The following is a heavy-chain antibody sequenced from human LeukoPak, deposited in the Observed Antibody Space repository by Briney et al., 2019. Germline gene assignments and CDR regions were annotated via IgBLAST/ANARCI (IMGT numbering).Heavy chain of an antibody. CDR3: ARAFTMVRGVIIGPTYY. D-gene: IGHD3-10*01. CDR2: INPNSGGT. CDR1: GYTFTGYY. V-gene: IGHV1-2*06. Sequence: ASVKVSCKASGYTFTGYYMHWVRQAPGQGLEWMGRINPNSGGTNYAQKFQGRDTMTRDTSISTAYMELSRLRSDDTAVYYCARAFTMVRGVIIGPTYYWGQGTLVTVSS. J-gene: IGHJ4*02.